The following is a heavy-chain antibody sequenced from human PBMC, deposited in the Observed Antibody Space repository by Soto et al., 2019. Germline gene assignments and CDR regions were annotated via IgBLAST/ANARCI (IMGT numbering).Heavy chain of an antibody. CDR2: ISYDGSNK. CDR1: GFTFSSYA. Sequence: PGGSLSLSCAASGFTFSSYAMHWVRQAPGKGLEWVAVISYDGSNKYYADSVKGRFTISRDNSKNTLYLQMNSLRAEDTAVHYCARDEGWLQLSFSLDYWGQGTLVTVSS. D-gene: IGHD5-12*01. J-gene: IGHJ4*02. CDR3: ARDEGWLQLSFSLDY. V-gene: IGHV3-30-3*01.